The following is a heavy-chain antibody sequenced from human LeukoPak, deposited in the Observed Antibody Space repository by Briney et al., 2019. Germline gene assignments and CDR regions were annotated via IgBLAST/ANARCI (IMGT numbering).Heavy chain of an antibody. CDR3: TSLGATGFYAFDY. D-gene: IGHD2/OR15-2a*01. CDR1: GFSFNNVW. CDR2: IKSKPDGGTT. Sequence: GGSLRLSCAASGFSFNNVWMSWVRQAPGKGLEWVGHIKSKPDGGTTECAAPVKGRFTISRDDSKNTLFLQMNSLRTEDTAVYYCTSLGATGFYAFDYWGQGTLVTVSS. J-gene: IGHJ4*02. V-gene: IGHV3-15*01.